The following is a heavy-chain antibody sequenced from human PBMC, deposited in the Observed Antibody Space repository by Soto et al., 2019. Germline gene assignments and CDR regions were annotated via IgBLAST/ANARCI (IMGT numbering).Heavy chain of an antibody. CDR1: GFSFSEYS. V-gene: IGHV3-23*01. CDR2: FSGDTATT. J-gene: IGHJ6*02. Sequence: GGSVRLSCAASGFSFSEYSMAWVRQAPGKGLQWVSAFSGDTATTHYADSVKGHFTISRDNSRDTLYLQMNSLRVEDTAIYYCAKPLQQWLLQGSGVDVWGQGTTVTVSS. D-gene: IGHD6-19*01. CDR3: AKPLQQWLLQGSGVDV.